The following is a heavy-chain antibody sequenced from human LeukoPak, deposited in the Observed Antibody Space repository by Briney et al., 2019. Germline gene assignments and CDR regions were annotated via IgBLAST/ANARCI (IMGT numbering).Heavy chain of an antibody. Sequence: PSETLSLTCTVSGGSISSYYWSWIRQPPGKGLEWIGYIYYSCCTNYNPSLKSRVTISVDTSTNTFSLKLSSVTAAATAVYYCARAAVATKDDYYYYYYMDVWGKGTTVTVSS. V-gene: IGHV4-59*01. CDR2: IYYSCCT. CDR1: GGSISSYY. CDR3: ARAAVATKDDYYYYYYMDV. D-gene: IGHD5-12*01. J-gene: IGHJ6*03.